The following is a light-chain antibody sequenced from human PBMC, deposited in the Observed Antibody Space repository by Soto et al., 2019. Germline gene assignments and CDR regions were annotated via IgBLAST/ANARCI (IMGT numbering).Light chain of an antibody. V-gene: IGKV3-15*01. J-gene: IGKJ3*01. CDR1: QSAYNN. Sequence: EIVMTQSPATLSVSPGERATLSCRASQSAYNNLAWYQQTPGQAPRLLIYGASTRATGIPARFSGSGSGTEFTLTVSSLQSEDFAVYVCQQYNNWPPVTFGPGTKVDI. CDR3: QQYNNWPPVT. CDR2: GAS.